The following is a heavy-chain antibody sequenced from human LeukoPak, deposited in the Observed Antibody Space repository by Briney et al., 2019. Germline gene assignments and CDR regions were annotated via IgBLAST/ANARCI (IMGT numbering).Heavy chain of an antibody. J-gene: IGHJ4*02. CDR3: AKSRRDYSFWSGYY. V-gene: IGHV4-30-2*01. CDR1: GGSLSSGGYY. D-gene: IGHD3-3*01. Sequence: SQTLSLTCTVSGGSLSSGGYYWSWIRQPPGKGLEWIGYIYHSGSTYYNPSLKSRVTISVDRSKNQFSLKLSSVTAADTAVYYCAKSRRDYSFWSGYYWGQGTLVTVSS. CDR2: IYHSGST.